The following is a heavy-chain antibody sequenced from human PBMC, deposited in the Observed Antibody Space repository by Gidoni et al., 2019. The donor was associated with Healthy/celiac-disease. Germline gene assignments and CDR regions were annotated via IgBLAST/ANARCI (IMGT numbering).Heavy chain of an antibody. CDR2: IKHSRST. D-gene: IGHD3-22*01. V-gene: IGHV4-34*01. CDR3: ARMGSWRGIVVVNPPFDY. CDR1: GGSFSGYY. Sequence: QVQLQQWGAGLLKPSETLSLTCAVYGGSFSGYYWSWIRQPPGKGLEWIGEIKHSRSTNYNPSLKSRVTKSVDTSKNQFSLKLSAVTAADTALYYCARMGSWRGIVVVNPPFDYWGQGTLVTVSS. J-gene: IGHJ4*02.